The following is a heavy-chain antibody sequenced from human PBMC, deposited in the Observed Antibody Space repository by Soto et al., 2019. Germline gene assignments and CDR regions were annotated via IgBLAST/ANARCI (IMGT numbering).Heavy chain of an antibody. CDR1: GYTFTRYY. CDR2: INPSGVST. CDR3: ARVRRSSGYYYGY. Sequence: ASVKVSCKPSGYTFTRYYMHWLRQAPGQGLEWMGIINPSGVSTSYAQKFQGRVTMTRDTSTSTVYMELSSLRSEDTAVYYCARVRRSSGYYYGYWGEGTPVTVSS. J-gene: IGHJ4*02. D-gene: IGHD3-22*01. V-gene: IGHV1-46*01.